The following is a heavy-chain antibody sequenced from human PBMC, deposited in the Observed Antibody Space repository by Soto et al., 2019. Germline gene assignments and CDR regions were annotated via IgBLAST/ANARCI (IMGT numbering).Heavy chain of an antibody. CDR2: INHRGST. CDR1: GESFIGYY. J-gene: IGHJ5*02. Sequence: QVHLQQWGAGLLKPSETLSLTCAVYGESFIGYYWTWIRQPPGKGLEWIGEINHRGSTNYNPSLKSRVTISIDTSKNQFSLKLTSVTAADTSVYYCAGTDIVTTNGFDPWGQGTLVTVSS. D-gene: IGHD5-12*01. V-gene: IGHV4-34*02. CDR3: AGTDIVTTNGFDP.